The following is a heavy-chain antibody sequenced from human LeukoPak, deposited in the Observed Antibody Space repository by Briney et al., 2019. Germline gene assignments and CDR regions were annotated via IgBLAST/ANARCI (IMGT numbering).Heavy chain of an antibody. CDR1: GGSFSPYY. Sequence: SETLSLTCTVYGGSFSPYYWNWIRQPPGKGLEWIGEINHRGSTTYNPSLKSRVTISVDTSKNQFSLKLSSVTAADTAVYYCARDRGAAAAKGFDYWGQGTLVTVSS. J-gene: IGHJ4*02. CDR2: INHRGST. V-gene: IGHV4-34*09. D-gene: IGHD6-13*01. CDR3: ARDRGAAAAKGFDY.